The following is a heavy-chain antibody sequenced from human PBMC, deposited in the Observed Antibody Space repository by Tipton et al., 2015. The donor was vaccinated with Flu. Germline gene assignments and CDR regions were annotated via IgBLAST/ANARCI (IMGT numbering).Heavy chain of an antibody. D-gene: IGHD3-16*02. V-gene: IGHV4-34*01. CDR1: GGSLSGYY. J-gene: IGHJ3*02. Sequence: TLSLTCAVYGGSLSGYYWSWIRQTPGKGLEWIGEINHSGSTNYNPSPKSRVTISVDTSKNQFSLKLSSVTAADTAVYFCARSRDYVWGSYRYSDYDAFDIWGQGTMVTVSS. CDR2: INHSGST. CDR3: ARSRDYVWGSYRYSDYDAFDI.